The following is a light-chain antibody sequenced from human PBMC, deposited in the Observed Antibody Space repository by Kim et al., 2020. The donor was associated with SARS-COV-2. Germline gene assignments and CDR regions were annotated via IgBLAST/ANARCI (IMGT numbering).Light chain of an antibody. CDR2: AAS. V-gene: IGKV3-15*01. CDR1: QSISGN. J-gene: IGKJ1*01. Sequence: EIVMTQSPATLSVSPGERDTLSCRASQSISGNLGWYQQKPGQAPRLLIYAASTRATGIPARFSGSGSGTEFTLTINNLQSEDFAVYCSQQYSDLTWTFGQRTKVKIK. CDR3: QQYSDLTWT.